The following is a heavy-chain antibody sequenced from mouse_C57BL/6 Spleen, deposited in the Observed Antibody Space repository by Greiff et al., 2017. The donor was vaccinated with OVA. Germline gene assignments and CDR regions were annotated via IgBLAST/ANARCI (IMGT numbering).Heavy chain of an antibody. CDR3: ARKDYGSPFDY. CDR2: IYPGGGYT. D-gene: IGHD1-1*01. Sequence: QVQLKQSGAELVRPGTSVKMSCKASGYTFTHYWIGWAKQRPGHGLEWIGDIYPGGGYTNYNEKFKGKATLTADKSSSTAYMQFSSLTSEDSAIYYCARKDYGSPFDYWGQGTTLTVSS. CDR1: GYTFTHYW. J-gene: IGHJ2*01. V-gene: IGHV1-63*01.